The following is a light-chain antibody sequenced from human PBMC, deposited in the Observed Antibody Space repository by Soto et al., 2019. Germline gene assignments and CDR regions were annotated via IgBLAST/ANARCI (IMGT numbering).Light chain of an antibody. CDR3: QQYGSSSIT. CDR1: QSVSSN. Sequence: ELVMTQSPATLSVSPGERATLSCWASQSVSSNLAWYQQKPGQAPRLLIYGASSRATGIPDRFSGSGSGTDFTLTISRLEPEDFAVYYCQQYGSSSITFGQGTKVDIK. V-gene: IGKV3-20*01. CDR2: GAS. J-gene: IGKJ1*01.